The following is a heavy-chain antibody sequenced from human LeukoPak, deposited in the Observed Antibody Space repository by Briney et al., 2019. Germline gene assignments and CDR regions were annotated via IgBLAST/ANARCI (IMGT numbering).Heavy chain of an antibody. CDR2: IYYSGST. CDR1: GGSISSSSYY. D-gene: IGHD6-13*01. CDR3: AREETVAGYLDY. J-gene: IGHJ4*02. V-gene: IGHV4-39*07. Sequence: PSETLSLTCTVSGGSISSSSYYWGWIRQPPGKGLEWIGSIYYSGSTYYNPSLKSRVTISVDTSKNQFSLKLSSVTAADTAVYYCAREETVAGYLDYWGQGTLVTVSS.